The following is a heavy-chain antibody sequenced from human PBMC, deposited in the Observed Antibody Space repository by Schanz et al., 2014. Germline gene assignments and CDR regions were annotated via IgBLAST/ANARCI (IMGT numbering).Heavy chain of an antibody. D-gene: IGHD2-15*01. CDR3: ARDKGGLIPFDY. Sequence: EVQLVESGGGLVQPGGSLRLSCAASRFTFSDYWMSWVRQAPGKGLEWVANMNQDGSVKNYVDSVKGRFTISRDNAKNSLYLQMNSLRAEDTAVYYCARDKGGLIPFDYWGRGTLVAVSS. CDR1: RFTFSDYW. CDR2: MNQDGSVK. V-gene: IGHV3-7*01. J-gene: IGHJ4*02.